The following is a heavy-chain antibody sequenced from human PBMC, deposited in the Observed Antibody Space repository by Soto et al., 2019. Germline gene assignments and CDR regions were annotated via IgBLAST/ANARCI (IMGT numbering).Heavy chain of an antibody. J-gene: IGHJ4*02. V-gene: IGHV3-74*01. CDR2: INSDEITT. CDR3: ARGGATRSIDY. Sequence: GGSLRLSCAASGFPFIAYWMHWVRHAPGKGLVWVSRINSDEITTTYADSVKGRFTISRDNAKNTLYLQMNSLRAEDTAVYYCARGGATRSIDYWGQGTLVT. D-gene: IGHD5-12*01. CDR1: GFPFIAYW.